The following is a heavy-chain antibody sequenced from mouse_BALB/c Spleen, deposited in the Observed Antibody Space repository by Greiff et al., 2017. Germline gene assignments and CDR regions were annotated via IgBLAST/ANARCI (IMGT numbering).Heavy chain of an antibody. CDR1: GYSFTSYW. J-gene: IGHJ3*01. CDR2: IYPGGGYT. V-gene: IGHV1-63*02. Sequence: QVQLKESGTVLARPGASVKMSCKASGYSFTSYWMHWVKQRPGHGLEWIGDIYPGGGYTNYNEKFKGKATLTADTSSSTAYMQLSSLTSEDSAVYFCASGNPAWFAYWGQGTLVTVSA. D-gene: IGHD2-1*01. CDR3: ASGNPAWFAY.